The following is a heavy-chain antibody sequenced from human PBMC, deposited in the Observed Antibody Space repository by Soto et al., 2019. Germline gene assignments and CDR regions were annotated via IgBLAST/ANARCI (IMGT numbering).Heavy chain of an antibody. J-gene: IGHJ5*02. CDR2: IKSKSDGRTT. CDR1: GFTFSNAW. CDR3: TTEPEVFGVVSVPFDP. D-gene: IGHD3-3*01. Sequence: GGSLRLSCAASGFTFSNAWMSWVRQAPGKGLEWVGRIKSKSDGRTTDYAAPVQGRVAISRDDSSNTLYLQMNSLKTEDTAVYYSTTEPEVFGVVSVPFDPWGQGTLVTVSS. V-gene: IGHV3-15*01.